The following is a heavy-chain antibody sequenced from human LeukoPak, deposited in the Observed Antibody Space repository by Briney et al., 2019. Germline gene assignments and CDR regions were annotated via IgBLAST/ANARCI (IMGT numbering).Heavy chain of an antibody. CDR2: ISSSSSYI. CDR3: ARAGMHDAFDI. CDR1: GFTFSSHA. Sequence: GGSLRLSCAASGFTFSSHAMSWVRQAPGKGLEWVSSISSSSSYIYYADSVKGRFTISRDNAKNSLYLQMNSLRAEDTAVYYCARAGMHDAFDIWGQGTMVTVSS. D-gene: IGHD3-10*01. V-gene: IGHV3-21*01. J-gene: IGHJ3*02.